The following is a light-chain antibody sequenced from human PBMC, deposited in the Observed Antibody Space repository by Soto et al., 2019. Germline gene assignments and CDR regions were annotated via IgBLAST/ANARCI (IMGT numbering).Light chain of an antibody. J-gene: IGLJ2*01. CDR2: EVS. CDR3: SSYTSTSTPL. V-gene: IGLV2-14*01. CDR1: SSDVGAYNF. Sequence: QSALAQPASVSGSPGQSITISCTGTSSDVGAYNFVSWYQQFPGKAPKLMIYEVSNRPSGVSDRFSGSKSGNTASLIISGLQAEDEADYYCSSYTSTSTPLFGGGTKLTVL.